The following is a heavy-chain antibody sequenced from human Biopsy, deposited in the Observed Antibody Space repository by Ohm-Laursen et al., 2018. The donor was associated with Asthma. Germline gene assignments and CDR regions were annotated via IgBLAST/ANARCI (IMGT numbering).Heavy chain of an antibody. Sequence: GTLSLTCTVSGGSVSTGSYYWSWIRQPPGKGLEWLGYIYYTGSDNYNPSLKSRVTISVDTSKNQFSLRLNSVTAADTAVYYCARDPAGYYYFDYWGQGTLATVSS. CDR1: GGSVSTGSYY. CDR3: ARDPAGYYYFDY. J-gene: IGHJ4*02. V-gene: IGHV4-61*01. D-gene: IGHD3-22*01. CDR2: IYYTGSD.